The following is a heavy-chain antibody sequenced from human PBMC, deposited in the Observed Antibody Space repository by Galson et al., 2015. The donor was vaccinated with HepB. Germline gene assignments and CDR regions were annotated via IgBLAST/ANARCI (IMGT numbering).Heavy chain of an antibody. D-gene: IGHD3-10*01. J-gene: IGHJ6*02. Sequence: SLRLSCAASGFTVSSSYMSWVRQAPGKGLEWVSVIYRGGLTYYADSVKDRFTVSRDNSKNTLYLQMNSLRAEDTAVYYCARDFEFGELSGYYGMDVWGQGTTVTVSS. V-gene: IGHV3-66*01. CDR2: IYRGGLT. CDR1: GFTVSSSY. CDR3: ARDFEFGELSGYYGMDV.